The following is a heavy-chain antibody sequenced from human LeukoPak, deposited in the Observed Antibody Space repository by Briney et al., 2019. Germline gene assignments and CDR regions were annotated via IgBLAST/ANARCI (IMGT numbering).Heavy chain of an antibody. CDR1: GFTFDDYA. CDR2: ISWNSGSI. V-gene: IGHV3-9*01. Sequence: GGSLRLSCAASGFTFDDYAMHWVRQAPGKGLEWVSGISWNSGSIGYADSVKGRFTISRDNAKNSLYLQMNSLRAEDTAVYYCARDLSEKDRMQWLVPVKGDDAFDIWGQGTMVTVSS. J-gene: IGHJ3*02. CDR3: ARDLSEKDRMQWLVPVKGDDAFDI. D-gene: IGHD6-19*01.